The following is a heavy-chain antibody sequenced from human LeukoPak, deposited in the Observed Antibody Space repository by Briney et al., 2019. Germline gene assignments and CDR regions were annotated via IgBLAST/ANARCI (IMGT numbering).Heavy chain of an antibody. CDR2: ISGSGGST. CDR3: AKALFSAGAGVYFDY. D-gene: IGHD2-21*01. Sequence: GGSLRLSCAASGFTFSIYAMSWVRQAPGKGLEWVSAISGSGGSTYYADSVKGRFTISRDNSKNTLYLQMNSLRAEDTAVYYCAKALFSAGAGVYFDYWGQGTLVTVSS. V-gene: IGHV3-23*01. CDR1: GFTFSIYA. J-gene: IGHJ4*02.